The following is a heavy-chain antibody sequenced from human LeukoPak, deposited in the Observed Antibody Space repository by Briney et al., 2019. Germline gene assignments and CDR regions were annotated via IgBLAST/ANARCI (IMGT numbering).Heavy chain of an antibody. CDR3: ARSALPAAISYYFDY. CDR2: INPSGGST. V-gene: IGHV1-46*01. J-gene: IGHJ4*02. D-gene: IGHD2-2*01. CDR1: GYTFTNNY. Sequence: ASVTVSCKASGYTFTNNYMHRLRQAPGHGLEWMGIINPSGGSTSYAQKFQGRVTVTRDTSKSTVYMELSSLRSEGTVVYYGARSALPAAISYYFDYWGQGTLVTVSS.